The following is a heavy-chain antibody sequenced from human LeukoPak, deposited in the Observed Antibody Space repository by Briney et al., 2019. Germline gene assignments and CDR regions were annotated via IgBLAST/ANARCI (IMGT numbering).Heavy chain of an antibody. V-gene: IGHV1-46*01. D-gene: IGHD3-16*02. CDR1: GYTFTSYY. J-gene: IGHJ4*02. CDR2: INPSGGST. Sequence: ASVKVSCKASGYTFTSYYMHWVRQAPGQGLEWMGIINPSGGSTSYAQKFQGRATMTRDMSTSTVYMELGSLRSEDTAVYYCARAGRVITFGGVIVFFDYWGQGTLVTVSS. CDR3: ARAGRVITFGGVIVFFDY.